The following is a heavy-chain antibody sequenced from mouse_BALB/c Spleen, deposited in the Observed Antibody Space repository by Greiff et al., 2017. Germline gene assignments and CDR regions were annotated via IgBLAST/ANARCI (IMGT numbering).Heavy chain of an antibody. D-gene: IGHD1-2*01. V-gene: IGHV1-7*01. J-gene: IGHJ4*01. CDR2: INPSTGYT. CDR1: GYTFTSYW. CDR3: ASKTTATRYYAMDY. Sequence: VMLVESGAELAKPGASVKMSCKASGYTFTSYWMHWVKQRPGQGLEWIGYINPSTGYTEYNQKFKDKATLTADKSSSTAYMQLSSLTSEDSAVYYCASKTTATRYYAMDYWGQGTSVTVSS.